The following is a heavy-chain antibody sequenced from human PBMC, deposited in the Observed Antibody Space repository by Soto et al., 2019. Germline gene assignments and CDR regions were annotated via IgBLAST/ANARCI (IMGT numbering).Heavy chain of an antibody. Sequence: GGSLRLSCAASGFTFSSYSMNWVRQAPGKGLEWVSYISSSSTIYYADSVKGRFTISRDNAKNSLYLQMNSLRDEDTAVYYCARDPYYDFWSGYSLNWFDPWGQGTLVTVSS. D-gene: IGHD3-3*01. V-gene: IGHV3-48*02. CDR3: ARDPYYDFWSGYSLNWFDP. CDR1: GFTFSSYS. CDR2: ISSSSTI. J-gene: IGHJ5*02.